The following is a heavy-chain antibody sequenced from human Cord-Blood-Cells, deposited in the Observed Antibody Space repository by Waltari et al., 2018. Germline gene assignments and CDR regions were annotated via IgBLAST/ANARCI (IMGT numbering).Heavy chain of an antibody. D-gene: IGHD6-13*01. CDR3: AKFHSSSWFWFDY. Sequence: EVQLLESGGGLVPPGGSLRVSCAASGFTFSSYAMSWVRKDPGKGLEWVSAISGSGGSTYYADSVKGRFTISRDNSKNTLYLQMNSLRAEDTAVYYCAKFHSSSWFWFDYWGQGTLVTVSS. V-gene: IGHV3-23*01. CDR1: GFTFSSYA. J-gene: IGHJ4*02. CDR2: ISGSGGST.